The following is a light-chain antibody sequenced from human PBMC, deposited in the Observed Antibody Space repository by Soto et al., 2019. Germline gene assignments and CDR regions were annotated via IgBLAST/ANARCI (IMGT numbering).Light chain of an antibody. Sequence: DIPMTQSPSSLSASVGDRVTISCQASQDITTFLNWYQQTPGKAPRLLICDVSNLETGVPSRFSGSGSGTDFSLTITSLRPEDIATYYCQQFNNLPYTFGQGTKLEIK. CDR2: DVS. V-gene: IGKV1-33*01. CDR1: QDITTF. J-gene: IGKJ2*01. CDR3: QQFNNLPYT.